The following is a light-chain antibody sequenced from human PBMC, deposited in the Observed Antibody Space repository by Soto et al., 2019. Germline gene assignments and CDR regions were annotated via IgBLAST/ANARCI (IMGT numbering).Light chain of an antibody. Sequence: QSALTQPASVSGSPGQSITISCTGTSSDVGTYNYVSWYQHRPGKAPKLMIYDVSYRPSGVSNRFSGSKSANTAFLTISGRQAEDEADYYCSSYTTSNTQVFGGGTKLTVL. CDR2: DVS. V-gene: IGLV2-14*01. CDR1: SSDVGTYNY. CDR3: SSYTTSNTQV. J-gene: IGLJ3*02.